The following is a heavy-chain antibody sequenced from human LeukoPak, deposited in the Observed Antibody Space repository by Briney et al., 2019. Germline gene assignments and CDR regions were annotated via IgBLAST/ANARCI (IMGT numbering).Heavy chain of an antibody. V-gene: IGHV4-34*01. CDR1: GGSFSAYY. J-gene: IGHJ4*02. CDR2: INHSGST. CDR3: ARVGSSWYNDY. D-gene: IGHD6-13*01. Sequence: SETLTLTCAAYGGSFSAYYWSWIRQPPGKGLEWIGEINHSGSTNYNPSLKSRVTISVDTSKNQFSLKLSSVTAADTAVYYCARVGSSWYNDYWGQGTLVTVSS.